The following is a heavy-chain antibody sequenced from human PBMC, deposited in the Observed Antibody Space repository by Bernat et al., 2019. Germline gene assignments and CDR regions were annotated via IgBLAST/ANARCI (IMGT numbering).Heavy chain of an antibody. D-gene: IGHD3-16*01. CDR1: GGSFSGYY. CDR3: ARAHRPVVILGGYYFDY. Sequence: QVQLQQWGAGLLKPSETLSLTCAVYGGSFSGYYWSWIRQPPGKGLEWIGEIYYSGSTYYNPSLKSRVTISVDTSKNQFSLKLSSVTAADTAVYYCARAHRPVVILGGYYFDYWGQGTLVTVSS. J-gene: IGHJ4*02. V-gene: IGHV4-34*01. CDR2: IYYSGST.